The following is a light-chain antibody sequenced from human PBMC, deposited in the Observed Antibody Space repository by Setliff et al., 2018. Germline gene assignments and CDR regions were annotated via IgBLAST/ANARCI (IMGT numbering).Light chain of an antibody. V-gene: IGLV2-11*01. Sequence: QSVLNQPRSVSGSPGQSVTISCTGASSDFGAYNYFSWYQQYPGKAPKLMIYDVTKRPSGVPDRFSGSKSGNTASLAISGLQAEDEADYHCCSYVGSYTLVFGGGTKVTVL. CDR1: SSDFGAYNY. CDR2: DVT. J-gene: IGLJ3*02. CDR3: CSYVGSYTLV.